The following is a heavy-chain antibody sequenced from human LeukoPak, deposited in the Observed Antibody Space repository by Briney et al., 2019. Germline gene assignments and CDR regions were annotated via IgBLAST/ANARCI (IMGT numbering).Heavy chain of an antibody. J-gene: IGHJ4*02. D-gene: IGHD2-15*01. CDR3: AKDRSVGSNTMDF. V-gene: IGHV3-30*18. CDR2: ISYDGSKK. Sequence: GGSLRLSCAAGFTFSSYAMHWVRQAPGKGLEWVAVISYDGSKKYYADSVKGRFTISRDNSKNTLHLQMNSLRTEDTALYYCAKDRSVGSNTMDFWGQGTLVTVSS. CDR1: GFTFSSYA.